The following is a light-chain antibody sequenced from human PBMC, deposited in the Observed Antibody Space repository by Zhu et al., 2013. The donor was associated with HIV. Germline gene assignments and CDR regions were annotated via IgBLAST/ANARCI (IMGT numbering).Light chain of an antibody. Sequence: ELVLTQSPGTLSLSPGERATLSCRVSQSLSNNYLAWYQQKPGQAPRLLIFSGSTRATGIPDRFSGSGSGTDFTLTITRLEPEDFAVYFCQQYVMFPTFGQGTRVEIK. CDR1: QSLSNNY. J-gene: IGKJ1*01. CDR3: QQYVMFPT. V-gene: IGKV3-20*01. CDR2: SGS.